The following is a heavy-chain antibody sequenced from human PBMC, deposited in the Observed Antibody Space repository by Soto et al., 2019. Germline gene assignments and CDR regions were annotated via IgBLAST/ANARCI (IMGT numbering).Heavy chain of an antibody. J-gene: IGHJ4*02. CDR2: INPNSGGT. D-gene: IGHD3-10*01. CDR3: ARDARGDEAPMDY. V-gene: IGHV1-2*04. CDR1: GYTFTGYY. Sequence: GASVKVSCKASGYTFTGYYMHWVRQAPGQGLEWMGWINPNSGGTNYAQKFQGWVTMTRDTSISTAYTELSRLRSDDTAVYYCARDARGDEAPMDYWGQGTLVTVSS.